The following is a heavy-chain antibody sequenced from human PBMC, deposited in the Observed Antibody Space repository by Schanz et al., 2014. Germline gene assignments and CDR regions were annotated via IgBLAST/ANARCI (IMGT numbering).Heavy chain of an antibody. V-gene: IGHV3-74*01. CDR3: TKDKSQIAVAGLFDL. Sequence: EVQLVQSGGGLVQPGGSLRLSCAASGFTFSSHWMHWVRQDPGKGLVWVARINSVGSNTDYADSVTGRFTISRDNAKNTLYLQMNSLRPEDTALYYCTKDKSQIAVAGLFDLWGQGTLVTVSS. CDR1: GFTFSSHW. D-gene: IGHD6-19*01. J-gene: IGHJ4*02. CDR2: INSVGSNT.